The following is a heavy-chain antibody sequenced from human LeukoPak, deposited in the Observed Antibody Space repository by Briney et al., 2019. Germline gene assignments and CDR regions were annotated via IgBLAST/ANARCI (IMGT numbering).Heavy chain of an antibody. Sequence: SETLSLTCTVSGGSVSSDSYYWSWIRQPPGKGLEWIGYIYYSGSTNYNPSLKSRVTISVDTSKNQFSLKLSSVTAADTAVYYCARDRIQLWSTVGYYFDYWGQGTLVTVSS. CDR1: GGSVSSDSYY. CDR3: ARDRIQLWSTVGYYFDY. J-gene: IGHJ4*02. D-gene: IGHD5-18*01. CDR2: IYYSGST. V-gene: IGHV4-61*01.